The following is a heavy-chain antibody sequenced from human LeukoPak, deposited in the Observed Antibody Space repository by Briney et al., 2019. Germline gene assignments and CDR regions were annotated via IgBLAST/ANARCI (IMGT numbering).Heavy chain of an antibody. V-gene: IGHV3-30*14. CDR2: IAYDGKTM. J-gene: IGHJ4*02. D-gene: IGHD2-15*01. CDR1: GFTFSSYA. Sequence: GGSLRLSCAASGFTFSSYAMHWVRQAPGKELEWVAVIAYDGKTMYYADSVKGRFTISRDNSKNTLYLHMSSLRTEDTAVYYCVKSRDYCSGGSCYAFDYWGQGTLVTVSS. CDR3: VKSRDYCSGGSCYAFDY.